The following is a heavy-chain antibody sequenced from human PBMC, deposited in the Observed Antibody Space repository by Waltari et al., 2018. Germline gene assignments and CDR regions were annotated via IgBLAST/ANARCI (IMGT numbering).Heavy chain of an antibody. CDR3: ASRISRNDGYYFDY. CDR2: MNPNSGNT. CDR1: GITFPSSH. V-gene: IGHV1-8*03. J-gene: IGHJ4*02. D-gene: IGHD1-1*01. Sequence: QVQLVQSGAEVQKPGASVKVSCKASGITFPSSHINLVSRATGQGLEGRGWMNPNSGNTGYAQNVQCRVTITRNTSISTAYMELSSLRSEDTAVYYCASRISRNDGYYFDYWGQGTLVTVSS.